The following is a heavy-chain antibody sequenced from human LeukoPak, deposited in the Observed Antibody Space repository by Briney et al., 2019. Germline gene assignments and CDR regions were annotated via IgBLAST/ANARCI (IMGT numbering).Heavy chain of an antibody. V-gene: IGHV3-9*01. CDR2: ISWNSGSI. D-gene: IGHD1-26*01. CDR3: AKDFRTGGSYYGHYFQH. J-gene: IGHJ1*01. CDR1: GFTFSNYW. Sequence: GGSLRLSCAASGFTFSNYWMHWVRQAPGKGLEWVSGISWNSGSIGYADSVKGRFTISRDNAKNSLYLQMNSLRAEDTALYYCAKDFRTGGSYYGHYFQHWGQGTLVTVSS.